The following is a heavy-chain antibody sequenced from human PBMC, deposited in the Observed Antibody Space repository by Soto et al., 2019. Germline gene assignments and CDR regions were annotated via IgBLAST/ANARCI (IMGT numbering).Heavy chain of an antibody. CDR3: ARDRSRAGYFDY. CDR2: IYYSGST. J-gene: IGHJ4*02. V-gene: IGHV4-31*03. Sequence: PSETLSLTCTVSGDSISSGGYYWSWIRQHPGKGLEWIGYIYYSGSTYYNPSLKSRVTISLDTSKNQFSLKLTSVTAADTAVYYCARDRSRAGYFDYWGQGNLVTVSS. CDR1: GDSISSGGYY. D-gene: IGHD6-13*01.